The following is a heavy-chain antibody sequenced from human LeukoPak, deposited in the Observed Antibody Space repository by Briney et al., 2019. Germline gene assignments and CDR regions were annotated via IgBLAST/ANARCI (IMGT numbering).Heavy chain of an antibody. V-gene: IGHV3-7*01. CDR1: GFTFSNYW. Sequence: GGSLRLSCTVSGFTFSNYWMSWVRQAPGKGLERVANIKQDGSEKYYVDSVKGRFTISRDNAKNSLYLQMNSLRVEDTAVYYCARLEQWLTPYWGQGTLVTVSS. J-gene: IGHJ4*02. CDR2: IKQDGSEK. D-gene: IGHD6-19*01. CDR3: ARLEQWLTPY.